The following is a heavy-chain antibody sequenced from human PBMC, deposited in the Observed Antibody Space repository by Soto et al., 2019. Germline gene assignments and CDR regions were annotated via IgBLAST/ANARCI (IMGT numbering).Heavy chain of an antibody. V-gene: IGHV1-2*02. CDR1: GYTFTGYY. Sequence: QVQLVQSGAEVKKPGASVKVSCKASGYTFTGYYMHWVRQAPGQGLEWMGWINPNSGGTNYAQKFQGRVTMTRYTHISTADMELSRLRSDGTAVYDCARISPARRIVLVPAALQDYYGMDVWGQGTTVTVSS. CDR3: ARISPARRIVLVPAALQDYYGMDV. J-gene: IGHJ6*02. CDR2: INPNSGGT. D-gene: IGHD2-2*01.